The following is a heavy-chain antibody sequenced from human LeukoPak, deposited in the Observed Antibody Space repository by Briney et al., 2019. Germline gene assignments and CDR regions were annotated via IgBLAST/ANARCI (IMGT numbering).Heavy chain of an antibody. Sequence: GGSLRLSCAASGFTFSTYAMHWVRQAPGKGLEWVAVIWYDGSNKYYADSVKGRFTISRDNSKNTLFLQMNSLRAEDTALYHCARDHDSSGYYDYWGQGTLVTVSS. CDR1: GFTFSTYA. CDR3: ARDHDSSGYYDY. V-gene: IGHV3-33*01. J-gene: IGHJ4*02. CDR2: IWYDGSNK. D-gene: IGHD3-22*01.